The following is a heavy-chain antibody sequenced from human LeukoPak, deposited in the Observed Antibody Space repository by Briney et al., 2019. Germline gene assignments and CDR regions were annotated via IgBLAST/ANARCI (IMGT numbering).Heavy chain of an antibody. CDR2: IYHSGST. Sequence: SETLSLTCTVSGYSISSGYYWGWIRQPPGKGLEWIGSIYHSGSTYYNPSLKSRVTISVDTSKNQFSLKLSSVTAADTAVYYCAREDDSSGYHYYVDVWGKGTTVTVSS. V-gene: IGHV4-38-2*02. CDR1: GYSISSGYY. J-gene: IGHJ6*03. CDR3: AREDDSSGYHYYVDV. D-gene: IGHD3-22*01.